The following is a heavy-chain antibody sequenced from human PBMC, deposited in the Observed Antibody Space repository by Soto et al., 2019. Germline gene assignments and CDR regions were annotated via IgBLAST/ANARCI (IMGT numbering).Heavy chain of an antibody. CDR1: GGTFSSYA. J-gene: IGHJ6*02. Sequence: QVQLVQSGAEVKKPGSSVKVSCKASGGTFSSYAISWVRQAPGQGLEWMGGIIPIFGTANYAQKFQGRVTITADESTSTAYMELRSLRSEDTAVYYCASTYCSGGSCYSLYYYYGMYVWGQGTTVTVSS. D-gene: IGHD2-15*01. CDR2: IIPIFGTA. V-gene: IGHV1-69*01. CDR3: ASTYCSGGSCYSLYYYYGMYV.